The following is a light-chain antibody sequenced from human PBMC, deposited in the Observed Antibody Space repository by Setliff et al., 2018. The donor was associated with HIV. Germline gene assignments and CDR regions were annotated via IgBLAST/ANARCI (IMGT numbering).Light chain of an antibody. J-gene: IGLJ1*01. CDR1: SSGDGGYSY. CDR2: EVR. Sequence: QSVLTQPASVSGSPGQSITISCTGTSSGDGGYSYVSWYQQHPGKAPKLIIYEVRNRPSGVSNRFSGSKSGNTASLTISGRQAEDEAESSCSSYAITNTLPFGTGTKVTVL. V-gene: IGLV2-14*01. CDR3: SSYAITNTLP.